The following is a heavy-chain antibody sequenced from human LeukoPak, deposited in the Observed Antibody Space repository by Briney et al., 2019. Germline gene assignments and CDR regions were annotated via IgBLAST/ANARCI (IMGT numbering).Heavy chain of an antibody. CDR1: GFTFSSYG. CDR2: ISYDGSNK. Sequence: QPGRSLRLSCAASGFTFSSYGMHWVRQAPGKGLERVAVISYDGSNKYYADSVKGRFTISRDNSKNTLYLQMNSLRAEDTAVYYCAKVLRYCSGGSCGRDYYYYGMDVWGQGTTVTVSS. J-gene: IGHJ6*02. D-gene: IGHD2-15*01. CDR3: AKVLRYCSGGSCGRDYYYYGMDV. V-gene: IGHV3-30*18.